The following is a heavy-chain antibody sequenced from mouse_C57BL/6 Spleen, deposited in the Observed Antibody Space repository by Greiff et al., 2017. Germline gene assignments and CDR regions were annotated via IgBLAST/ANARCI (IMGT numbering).Heavy chain of an antibody. Sequence: QVQLKESGPELVKPGASVKISCKASGYAFSSCWMNWVKQRPGKGLEWIGRIYPGDGDTNYNGKFKGKATLTADKSSSTAYMQLSSLTSEDSAVCFCAWLPDYWGQGTTLTVSS. CDR2: IYPGDGDT. D-gene: IGHD2-2*01. CDR1: GYAFSSCW. CDR3: AWLPDY. J-gene: IGHJ2*01. V-gene: IGHV1-82*01.